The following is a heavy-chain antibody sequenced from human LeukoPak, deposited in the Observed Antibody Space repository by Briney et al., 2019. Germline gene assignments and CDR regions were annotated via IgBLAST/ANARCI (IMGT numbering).Heavy chain of an antibody. CDR3: ARVYGSGSRGSYYMDV. CDR1: GGTFSSYA. V-gene: IGHV1-69*05. J-gene: IGHJ6*03. D-gene: IGHD3-10*01. Sequence: SVKVSCKASGGTFSSYAISWVRQAPGQGLEWMGGIIPIFGTANYAQKFQGRVTITTDESTSTAYMELSSLRSEDTAVYYCARVYGSGSRGSYYMDVWGKGTTVTVSS. CDR2: IIPIFGTA.